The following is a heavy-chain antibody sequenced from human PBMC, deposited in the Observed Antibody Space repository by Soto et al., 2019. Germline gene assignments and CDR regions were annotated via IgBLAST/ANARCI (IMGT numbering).Heavy chain of an antibody. Sequence: SETLSLTCTVSGGSISSYYWSWIRQPPGKELEWIGYIYYSGSTNYNPSLKSRVTISVDTSKNQFSLKLSSVTAADTAVYYCASRYGDYFDYWGQGTLVTVSS. CDR2: IYYSGST. CDR1: GGSISSYY. J-gene: IGHJ4*02. V-gene: IGHV4-59*08. CDR3: ASRYGDYFDY. D-gene: IGHD4-17*01.